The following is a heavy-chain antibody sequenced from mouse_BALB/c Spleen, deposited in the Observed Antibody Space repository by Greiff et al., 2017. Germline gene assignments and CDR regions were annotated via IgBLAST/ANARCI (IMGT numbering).Heavy chain of an antibody. J-gene: IGHJ4*01. Sequence: VKLVESGPGLVQPSQSLSITCTVSGFSLTSYGVHWVRQSPGKGLEWLGVIWSGGSTDYNAAFISRLSISKDNSKSQVFFKMNSLQANDTAIYYCARKGYYGYDDAMDYWGQGTSVTVSS. D-gene: IGHD2-2*01. CDR3: ARKGYYGYDDAMDY. CDR1: GFSLTSYG. CDR2: IWSGGST. V-gene: IGHV2-2*02.